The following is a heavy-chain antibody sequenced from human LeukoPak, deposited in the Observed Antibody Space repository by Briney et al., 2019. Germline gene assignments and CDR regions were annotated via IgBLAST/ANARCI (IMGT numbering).Heavy chain of an antibody. V-gene: IGHV1-18*01. CDR1: GYTFTNYD. CDR3: ARDLDQYSGRFRGFGHDF. J-gene: IGHJ4*02. CDR2: ISAYNGNT. Sequence: ASVKVSCKASGYTFTNYDIIWVRPAPGQGLERMGWISAYNGNTNYAQKLQGRVTMTTDTSTSTAYMELRSLRSDDTAVYYCARDLDQYSGRFRGFGHDFWGQGTLVTVSS. D-gene: IGHD1-26*01.